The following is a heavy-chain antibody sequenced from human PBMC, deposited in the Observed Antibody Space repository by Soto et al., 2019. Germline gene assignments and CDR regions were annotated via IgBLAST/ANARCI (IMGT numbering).Heavy chain of an antibody. J-gene: IGHJ5*02. CDR3: AKGGYIVGLFDP. Sequence: PSQTLSLTCAISGDSVSSNSAAWNWIRQSPSRGLEWLGRTYYRSKWYNDYAVSVESRITINPDTSKNQFSLQLNSVTPDDTAVYYCAKGGYIVGLFDPWGQGTLVTVSS. D-gene: IGHD3-16*02. CDR2: TYYRSKWYN. CDR1: GDSVSSNSAA. V-gene: IGHV6-1*01.